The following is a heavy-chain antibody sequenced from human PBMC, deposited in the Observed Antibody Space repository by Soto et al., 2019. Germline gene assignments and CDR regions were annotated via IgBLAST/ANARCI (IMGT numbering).Heavy chain of an antibody. Sequence: EVQLVETGGGLIQPGGSLRLSCAASGFAVSNTYLSWVRQAPGKGLEWVSIIYNNGDSYYPDSVRGRFTISRDTSKNMVFLQMNSLTAEDTAVYYCAKALQFYGSGTRFDYWGQGILVTVSS. CDR3: AKALQFYGSGTRFDY. D-gene: IGHD3-10*01. J-gene: IGHJ4*02. CDR1: GFAVSNTY. V-gene: IGHV3-53*02. CDR2: IYNNGDS.